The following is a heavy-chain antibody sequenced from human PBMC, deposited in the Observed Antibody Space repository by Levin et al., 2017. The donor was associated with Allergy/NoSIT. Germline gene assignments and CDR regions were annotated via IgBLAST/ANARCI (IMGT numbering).Heavy chain of an antibody. V-gene: IGHV2-5*02. CDR3: AHRPAGYASGWSSAHFDH. CDR2: IYWDDDK. J-gene: IGHJ4*02. D-gene: IGHD6-19*01. Sequence: ASGPTLVKPTQTLTLTCSLSGFSISTTGVGVGWIRQPPGKALEWLAVIYWDDDKRFSPSLSNRVSIIKDTSKNQVVLVMTNMDPVDTATYYCAHRPAGYASGWSSAHFDHWGQGVLVTVSS. CDR1: GFSISTTGVG.